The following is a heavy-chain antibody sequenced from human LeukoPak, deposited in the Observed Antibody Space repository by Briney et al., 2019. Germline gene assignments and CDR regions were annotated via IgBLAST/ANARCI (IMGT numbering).Heavy chain of an antibody. D-gene: IGHD2-21*01. J-gene: IGHJ4*02. V-gene: IGHV3-23*01. CDR3: VKEAGCGLDY. CDR2: VSGSGGST. Sequence: PGGSLRLSCAASGFTFSSYAMSWVRQAPGKGLEWVSGVSGSGGSTYYADSVTGRFTISRDNAKNSLYLQMNSLRDEDTAVYYCVKEAGCGLDYWGQGTLVTVSS. CDR1: GFTFSSYA.